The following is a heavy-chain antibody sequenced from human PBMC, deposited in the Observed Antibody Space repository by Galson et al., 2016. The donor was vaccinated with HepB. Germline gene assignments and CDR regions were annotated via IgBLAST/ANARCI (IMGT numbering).Heavy chain of an antibody. J-gene: IGHJ4*02. CDR2: ITGADADT. CDR3: VGRGYNYGIQIN. Sequence: SLRLSCAATGFTLRTYAMSWVRQGPGKGLEWVSGITGADADTYYADAVKGRFTISRDNAKNTVYLQMNSLGVEDTAVYLCVGRGYNYGIQINWGQGTLVTVSS. D-gene: IGHD5-18*01. CDR1: GFTLRTYA. V-gene: IGHV3-23*01.